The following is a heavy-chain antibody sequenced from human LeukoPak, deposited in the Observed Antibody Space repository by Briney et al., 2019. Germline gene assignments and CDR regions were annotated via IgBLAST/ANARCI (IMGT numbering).Heavy chain of an antibody. D-gene: IGHD4-17*01. CDR2: ISGSGGST. J-gene: IGHJ1*01. CDR3: AKDRDYGDYNEYFQH. V-gene: IGHV3-23*01. Sequence: PGGSLRLSWAASGFTFSSYAMSWVRQAPGKGLEWVSAISGSGGSTYYADSVKGRFTISRDNSKNTLYLQMNSLRAEDTAVYYCAKDRDYGDYNEYFQHWGQGTLVTVSS. CDR1: GFTFSSYA.